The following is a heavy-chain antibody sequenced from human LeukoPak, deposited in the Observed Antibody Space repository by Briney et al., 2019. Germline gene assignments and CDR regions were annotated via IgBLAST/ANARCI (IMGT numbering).Heavy chain of an antibody. D-gene: IGHD3-3*01. CDR3: AKGAPDYDFWSGYYKLFDY. J-gene: IGHJ4*02. CDR1: GFTFSSYG. CDR2: IWYDGSNK. Sequence: GGSLRLSCAASGFTFSSYGMHWVRQAPGKGLEWVAVIWYDGSNKYYADSVKGRFTISRDNSKNTLYLQMNSLRAEDTAVYYCAKGAPDYDFWSGYYKLFDYWGQGTLVTVSS. V-gene: IGHV3-33*06.